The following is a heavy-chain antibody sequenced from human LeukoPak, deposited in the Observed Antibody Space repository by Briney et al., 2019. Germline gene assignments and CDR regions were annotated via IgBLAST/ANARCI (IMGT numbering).Heavy chain of an antibody. CDR2: IGASGDST. CDR3: GSTDRQFRGSYGMDV. V-gene: IGHV3-23*01. CDR1: GFTFSSYA. J-gene: IGHJ6*02. Sequence: PGGSLRLSCAASGFTFSSYAMSWVRQAPGKGLEWVSAIGASGDSTYYTDPVKGRFTISRDNSKNTLFLQMDSLRAEDTAVYYCGSTDRQFRGSYGMDVWGQGTTVTVSS. D-gene: IGHD1-26*01.